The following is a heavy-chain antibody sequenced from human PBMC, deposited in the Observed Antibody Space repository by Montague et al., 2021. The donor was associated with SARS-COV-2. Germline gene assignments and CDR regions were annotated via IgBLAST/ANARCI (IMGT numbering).Heavy chain of an antibody. CDR1: GGSISSSSYY. Sequence: SETLSLTCTVSGGSISSSSYYWGWIRQPPGKGPEWIGSIYYSGSTYYNPSLKSRVTISVDTSKNQFSLKLSSVTAADTAVYYCARIGWLRGAFDIWGQGTMVTVSS. D-gene: IGHD5-12*01. J-gene: IGHJ3*02. V-gene: IGHV4-39*01. CDR3: ARIGWLRGAFDI. CDR2: IYYSGST.